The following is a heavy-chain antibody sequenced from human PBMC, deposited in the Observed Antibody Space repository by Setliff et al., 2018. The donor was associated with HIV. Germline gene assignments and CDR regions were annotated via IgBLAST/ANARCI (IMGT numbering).Heavy chain of an antibody. CDR1: GGSFSGYY. CDR3: ARRSGYAEDY. D-gene: IGHD5-12*01. Sequence: SETLSLTCAVYGGSFSGYYWNWIRQPPGKGLEWIGEIIHSGGTNYNPSLKSRVTISVDTSKSQFSLKLSSVTAADTAVYYCARRSGYAEDYWGQGTLVTVSS. V-gene: IGHV4-34*12. CDR2: IIHSGGT. J-gene: IGHJ4*02.